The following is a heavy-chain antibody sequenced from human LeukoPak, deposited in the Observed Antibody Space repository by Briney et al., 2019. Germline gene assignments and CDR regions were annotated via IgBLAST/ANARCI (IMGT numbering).Heavy chain of an antibody. V-gene: IGHV3-23*01. CDR2: ISGSGGST. D-gene: IGHD2-15*01. J-gene: IGHJ4*02. CDR3: AKGTGKYCSGGSCYSRFDY. Sequence: GGSLRLSCAASGFTFSSYAMSWVRQAPGKGLEWVSAISGSGGSTYYADSVKGRFTISRDNSKNTLYLQMNSLRAEDTAVYYCAKGTGKYCSGGSCYSRFDYWGQGTLVTVSS. CDR1: GFTFSSYA.